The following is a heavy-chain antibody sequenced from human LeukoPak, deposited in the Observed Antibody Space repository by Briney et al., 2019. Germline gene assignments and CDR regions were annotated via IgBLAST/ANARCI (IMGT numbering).Heavy chain of an antibody. CDR3: ARGYCSGGNCYSPSFDI. V-gene: IGHV4-30-4*01. CDR1: GGSISSGDYY. CDR2: IYYSGTT. D-gene: IGHD2-15*01. J-gene: IGHJ3*02. Sequence: PSETLSLTCTVSGGSISSGDYYWSWIRQPPGKGLEWIGYIYYSGTTYYNPSLKSRVTISVDTSKNQFSLRLSSVTAADTAVYYCARGYCSGGNCYSPSFDIWGQGTMVTVSS.